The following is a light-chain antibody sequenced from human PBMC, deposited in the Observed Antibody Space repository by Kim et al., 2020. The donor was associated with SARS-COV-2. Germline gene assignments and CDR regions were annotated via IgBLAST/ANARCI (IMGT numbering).Light chain of an antibody. V-gene: IGKV3-20*01. CDR1: QSVSSSS. Sequence: EIVLTQSPGTLSLSPGERATLSCRASQSVSSSSLAWYQHKPGQAPRLLIYDASSRATGIPDRFSGSGSVTDFTLTISRLEPEDFAVYYCQQYGSSPYTFGQGTKLEI. CDR3: QQYGSSPYT. CDR2: DAS. J-gene: IGKJ2*01.